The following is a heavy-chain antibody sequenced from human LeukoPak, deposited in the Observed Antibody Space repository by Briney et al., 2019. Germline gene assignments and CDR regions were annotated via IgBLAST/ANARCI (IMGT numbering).Heavy chain of an antibody. CDR3: AKSTRGRAVAGTPDY. CDR2: ISSSGSTI. Sequence: PGGSLRLSCAASGFTFSSYEMNWVRQAPGKGLEWVSYISSSGSTIYYADSVKGRFTISRDNSKNTLYLQMNSLRAEDTAVYYCAKSTRGRAVAGTPDYWGQGTLVTVSS. V-gene: IGHV3-48*03. J-gene: IGHJ4*02. CDR1: GFTFSSYE. D-gene: IGHD6-19*01.